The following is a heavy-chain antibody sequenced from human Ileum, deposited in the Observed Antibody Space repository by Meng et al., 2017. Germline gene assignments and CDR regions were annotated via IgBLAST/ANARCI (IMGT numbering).Heavy chain of an antibody. Sequence: PRQGSGPGLGTPSGTLSLTCAVSGGSINSYVWWSWVRQAPGKGLEWIGEIYPGGSINSNPSPKSRVTISADTSKNQFSLSLDSVTAADTAVYYCVRNDYCSGGTCYPHFDYWGQGTLVTVSS. CDR1: GGSINSYVW. CDR2: IYPGGSI. V-gene: IGHV4-4*02. CDR3: VRNDYCSGGTCYPHFDY. J-gene: IGHJ4*02. D-gene: IGHD2-15*01.